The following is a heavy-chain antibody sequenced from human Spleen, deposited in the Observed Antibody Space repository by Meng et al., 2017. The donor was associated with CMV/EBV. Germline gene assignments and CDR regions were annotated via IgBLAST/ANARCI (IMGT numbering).Heavy chain of an antibody. Sequence: SISSSSYYWGWIRQPPGKGLEWIGSIYYSGSTYYNPSLKSRVTISVDTSKNQFSLKLSSVTAADTAVYYCARLGYCSSTSCYNRYFQHWGQGTLVTVSS. CDR1: SISSSSYY. J-gene: IGHJ1*01. D-gene: IGHD2-2*02. CDR2: IYYSGST. CDR3: ARLGYCSSTSCYNRYFQH. V-gene: IGHV4-39*01.